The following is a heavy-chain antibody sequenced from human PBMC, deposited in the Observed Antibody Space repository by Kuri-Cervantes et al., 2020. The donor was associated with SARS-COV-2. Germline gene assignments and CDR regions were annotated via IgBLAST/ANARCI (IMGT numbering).Heavy chain of an antibody. CDR2: MYHSGST. J-gene: IGHJ3*01. D-gene: IGHD3-3*01. V-gene: IGHV4-38-2*01. CDR1: GYPISRGYY. CDR3: VRISPGHLTVFGVVIPAAFDV. Sequence: LRLSGPVSGYPISRGYYWGWIRQSPGKGLEWIGSMYHSGSTTYNPFLKSRVTISVDTSKNQFSLMLTSGTAADTAVYYCVRISPGHLTVFGVVIPAAFDVWGQGTMVTVSS.